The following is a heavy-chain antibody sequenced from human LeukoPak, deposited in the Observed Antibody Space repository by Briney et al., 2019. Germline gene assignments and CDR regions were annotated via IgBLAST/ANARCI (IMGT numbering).Heavy chain of an antibody. J-gene: IGHJ4*02. CDR3: AKTQGYFDY. Sequence: GVSLTLSCAASGFTFSTYAMTWVRQAPGKGLEWVSVINGGGGTTYYADSVRGRFTISRDNSKNTLYLQMSSLRAEDTAVYYCAKTQGYFDYWGQGTLVTVSS. CDR2: INGGGGTT. CDR1: GFTFSTYA. V-gene: IGHV3-23*01. D-gene: IGHD2-15*01.